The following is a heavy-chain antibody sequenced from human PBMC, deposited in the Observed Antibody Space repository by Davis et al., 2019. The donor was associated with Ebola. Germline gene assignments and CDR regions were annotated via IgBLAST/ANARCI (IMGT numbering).Heavy chain of an antibody. D-gene: IGHD3-10*01. J-gene: IGHJ5*02. CDR2: ISAYNGNT. Sequence: AASVKVSCKASGYTFTSYGISWVRQAPGQGLEWMGWISAYNGNTNYAQKLQGRVTMTTDTSTSTAYMGLRSLSSDDTAVYYCARSVTMVRGGWFDPWGQGTLVTVSS. CDR3: ARSVTMVRGGWFDP. V-gene: IGHV1-18*01. CDR1: GYTFTSYG.